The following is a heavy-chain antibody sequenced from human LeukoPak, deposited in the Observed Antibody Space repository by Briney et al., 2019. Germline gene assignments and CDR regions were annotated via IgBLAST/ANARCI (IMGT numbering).Heavy chain of an antibody. D-gene: IGHD3-3*01. CDR2: INPTSGGT. V-gene: IGHV1-2*02. Sequence: ASVKVSCKASGYTFTGYYMHWVRQAPGQGLEWMGWINPTSGGTNYAQKFQGRVTMTRDTSISTAYMELSRLRSDDTAVYYCATSFVYDFWSGYHDYWGQGTLVTVSS. CDR3: ATSFVYDFWSGYHDY. CDR1: GYTFTGYY. J-gene: IGHJ4*02.